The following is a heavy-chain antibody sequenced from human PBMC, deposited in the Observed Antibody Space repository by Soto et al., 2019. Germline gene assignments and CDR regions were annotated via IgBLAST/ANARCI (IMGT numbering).Heavy chain of an antibody. CDR1: GFTFSSYA. J-gene: IGHJ6*02. CDR2: ISGSGGST. CDR3: ARDGADYYYYGMDV. Sequence: GGSLRLSCAASGFTFSSYAMSWVRQAPGKGLEWVSAISGSGGSTYYADSVKGRFTISRDNSKNTLYLQMNSLRAEDTAVYYCARDGADYYYYGMDVWGQGTTVTVSS. V-gene: IGHV3-23*01. D-gene: IGHD1-26*01.